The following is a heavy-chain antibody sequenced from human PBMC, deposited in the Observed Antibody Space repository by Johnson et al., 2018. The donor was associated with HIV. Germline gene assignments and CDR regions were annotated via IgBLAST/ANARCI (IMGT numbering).Heavy chain of an antibody. CDR2: INSDGSST. J-gene: IGHJ3*01. CDR3: ARHHPASDALDV. Sequence: VQLVESGGALVQPGGSLRLSCAASGFTFSSYWVHWVRQAPGKGLVWVSRINSDGSSTSYADSVKGRFIISRDNTKNSLYLQMNSLRAEDTAVYYCARHHPASDALDVWGQGTMVTVSS. D-gene: IGHD2-2*01. CDR1: GFTFSSYW. V-gene: IGHV3-74*02.